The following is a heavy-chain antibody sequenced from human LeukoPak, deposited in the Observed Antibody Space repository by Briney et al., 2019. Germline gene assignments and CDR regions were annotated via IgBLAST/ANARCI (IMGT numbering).Heavy chain of an antibody. CDR1: GFTFSSYA. V-gene: IGHV3-30*04. J-gene: IGHJ3*02. CDR3: ARDLLVDIVATTSPYAFDI. D-gene: IGHD5-12*01. Sequence: GGSLRLSCAASGFTFSSYAMHWVRQAPGKGLEWVAVISYDGSNKYYADSVKGRFTISRDNSKNTLYLQMNSLRAEDTAVYHCARDLLVDIVATTSPYAFDIWGQGTMVTVSS. CDR2: ISYDGSNK.